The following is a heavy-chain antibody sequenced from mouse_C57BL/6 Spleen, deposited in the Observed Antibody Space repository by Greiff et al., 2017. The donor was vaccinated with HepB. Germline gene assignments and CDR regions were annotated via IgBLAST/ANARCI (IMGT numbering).Heavy chain of an antibody. CDR2: IYPRSGNT. Sequence: QVQLKESGAELARPGASVKLSCKASGYTFTSYGISWVKQRTGQGLEWIGEIYPRSGNTYYNEKFKGKATLTADKSSSTAYMELRSLTSEDSAVYFCASRWDRFAYWGQGALVTVSA. J-gene: IGHJ3*01. CDR1: GYTFTSYG. D-gene: IGHD3-3*01. CDR3: ASRWDRFAY. V-gene: IGHV1-81*01.